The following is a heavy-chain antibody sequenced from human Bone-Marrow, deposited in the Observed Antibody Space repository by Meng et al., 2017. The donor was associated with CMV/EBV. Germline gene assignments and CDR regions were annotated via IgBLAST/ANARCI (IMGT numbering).Heavy chain of an antibody. CDR3: ARDYALGYCSSTSCYARYYFDY. J-gene: IGHJ4*02. Sequence: GESLKISCAASGFTFDDYGMTWVRQAPGKGLEWVSAISGSGGRTYYADSVKGRFTISRDNSKNTLYLQMNSLRAEDTAVYYCARDYALGYCSSTSCYARYYFDYWGQGTLVTVSS. V-gene: IGHV3-23*01. D-gene: IGHD2-2*01. CDR2: ISGSGGRT. CDR1: GFTFDDYG.